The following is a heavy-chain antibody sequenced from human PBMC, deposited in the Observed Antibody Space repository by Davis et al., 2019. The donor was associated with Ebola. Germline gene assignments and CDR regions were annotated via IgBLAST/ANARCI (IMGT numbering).Heavy chain of an antibody. J-gene: IGHJ3*02. Sequence: SVKVSCKASGGTFSNSAFSWVRQAPGQGLEWVGGIVPIFGIANSAQKFQGRVTVTRDTSTTTVYMDLSSLRSEDTALYYCTTPGGQDSGYDVFDIWGQGTMVTVSS. CDR2: IVPIFGIA. V-gene: IGHV1-69*10. CDR3: TTPGGQDSGYDVFDI. D-gene: IGHD5-12*01. CDR1: GGTFSNSA.